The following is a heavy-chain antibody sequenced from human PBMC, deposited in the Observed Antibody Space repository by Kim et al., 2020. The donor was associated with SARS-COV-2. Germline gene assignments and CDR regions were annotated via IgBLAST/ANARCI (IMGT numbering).Heavy chain of an antibody. V-gene: IGHV1-3*01. J-gene: IGHJ4*02. CDR3: ARLFSGSYLMGANY. D-gene: IGHD1-26*01. Sequence: SQKFQGRVTITRDTSASTAYMELSSLRSEDTAVYYCARLFSGSYLMGANYWGQGTLVTVSS.